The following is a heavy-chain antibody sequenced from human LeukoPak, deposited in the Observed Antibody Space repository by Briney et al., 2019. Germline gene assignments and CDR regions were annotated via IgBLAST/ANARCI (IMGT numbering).Heavy chain of an antibody. CDR2: IIPIFGTA. D-gene: IGHD3-22*01. V-gene: IGHV1-69*05. J-gene: IGHJ3*02. Sequence: SVKVSCKASGGTFSSYAISWVQQAPGQGLEWMGGIIPIFGTANYAQKFQGRVTITTDESTSTAYMELSSLRSEDTAVYYCARVRLGYDSSGYYLKGSAFDIWGQGTMVTVSS. CDR3: ARVRLGYDSSGYYLKGSAFDI. CDR1: GGTFSSYA.